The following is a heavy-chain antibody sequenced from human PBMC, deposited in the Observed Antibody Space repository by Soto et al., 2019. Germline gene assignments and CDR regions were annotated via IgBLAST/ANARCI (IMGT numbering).Heavy chain of an antibody. CDR3: ARDGAVVGAYDY. Sequence: QVQLQESGPGLVKPSETLSLTCTVSGGSVSSGSYYWSWIRQPPGKGLEWIGYIYYSGSTNYNPSLRSRVTISVDTSKNQFSLKLSSVTAADTAVYYCARDGAVVGAYDYWGQGTLVTVSS. CDR1: GGSVSSGSYY. J-gene: IGHJ4*02. V-gene: IGHV4-61*01. CDR2: IYYSGST. D-gene: IGHD2-15*01.